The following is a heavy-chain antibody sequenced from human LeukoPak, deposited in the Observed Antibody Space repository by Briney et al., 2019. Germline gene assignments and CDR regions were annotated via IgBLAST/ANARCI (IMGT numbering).Heavy chain of an antibody. CDR3: AKDPKPRMGFCGVADT. J-gene: IGHJ4*02. V-gene: IGHV3-30*18. CDR2: ISYDGSNK. CDR1: GVTFSSYG. D-gene: IGHD3-3*01. Sequence: GRSLRLSCAASGVTFSSYGMHWVRQAPGKGLECVAVISYDGSNKYYADSVKGRFTISRDNSKNTLYLQMDSLRAEDTAVYYCAKDPKPRMGFCGVADTWGQGTLVTVSS.